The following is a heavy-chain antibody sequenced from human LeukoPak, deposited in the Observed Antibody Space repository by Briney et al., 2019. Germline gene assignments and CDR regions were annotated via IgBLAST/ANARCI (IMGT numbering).Heavy chain of an antibody. J-gene: IGHJ5*02. V-gene: IGHV1-18*01. CDR1: GYTFTSYG. CDR3: ARGLGLRYFDWLLSWFDP. Sequence: ASVKVSCKASGYTFTSYGISWVRQAPGQGLEWMGWINAYNGNTNYAQKLQGRVTMTTDTSTSTAYMELRSLRSDDTAVYYCARGLGLRYFDWLLSWFDPWGQGTLVTVSS. CDR2: INAYNGNT. D-gene: IGHD3-9*01.